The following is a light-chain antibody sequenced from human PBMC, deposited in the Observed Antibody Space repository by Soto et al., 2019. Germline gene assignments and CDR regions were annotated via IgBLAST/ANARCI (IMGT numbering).Light chain of an antibody. CDR1: SSDVGGYNY. CDR2: EVS. V-gene: IGLV2-14*01. Sequence: QSVLTQPASVSGSPGQSITISCTGTSSDVGGYNYVSWYQQHPGKAPKLMIYEVSNRPSGVSNRFSGSKSGNTASPTISGLQAEDEADYYCTSYTSSLSAYVF. J-gene: IGLJ1*01. CDR3: TSYTSSLSAYV.